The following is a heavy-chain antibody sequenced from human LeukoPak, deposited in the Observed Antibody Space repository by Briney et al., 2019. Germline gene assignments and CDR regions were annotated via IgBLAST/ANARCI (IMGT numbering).Heavy chain of an antibody. D-gene: IGHD6-6*01. Sequence: SETLSLTCSVSGGSISSYYWSWIRQPPGKGLEWIGYIYYSGSTNFKSPLKSRVTMSGDTSKNQFSLKLNSVTAADTAVYYCASLPPEYSSSSDYWGQGTLVTVSS. CDR3: ASLPPEYSSSSDY. CDR1: GGSISSYY. V-gene: IGHV4-59*08. J-gene: IGHJ4*02. CDR2: IYYSGST.